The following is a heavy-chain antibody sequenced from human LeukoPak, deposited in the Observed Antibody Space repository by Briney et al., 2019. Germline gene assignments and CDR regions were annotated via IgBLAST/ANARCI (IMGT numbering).Heavy chain of an antibody. V-gene: IGHV3-23*01. D-gene: IGHD3-22*01. J-gene: IGHJ4*02. Sequence: GGSLRLSCAASGFTFSSYAMRWVRQAPGKGLEWGSAISGSGGSTYYADSVKGRFTISRDNSKNTLYLQMNSLRAEDTAVYYCAKDDYYDSSGYYYVSFDYWGQGTLVTVSS. CDR2: ISGSGGST. CDR3: AKDDYYDSSGYYYVSFDY. CDR1: GFTFSSYA.